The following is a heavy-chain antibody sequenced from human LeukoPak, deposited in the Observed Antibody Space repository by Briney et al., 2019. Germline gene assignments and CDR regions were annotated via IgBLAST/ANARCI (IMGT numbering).Heavy chain of an antibody. V-gene: IGHV3-66*01. Sequence: GGSLRLSCAASGFTVSSNYMSWVRQAPGKVLEWVSVIYSGGSTYYADSVKGRFTISRDNSKNTLYLQMNSLRAEDTAVYYCARIPYSSSWYFDYWGQGTLVTVSS. CDR1: GFTVSSNY. D-gene: IGHD6-13*01. CDR2: IYSGGST. J-gene: IGHJ4*02. CDR3: ARIPYSSSWYFDY.